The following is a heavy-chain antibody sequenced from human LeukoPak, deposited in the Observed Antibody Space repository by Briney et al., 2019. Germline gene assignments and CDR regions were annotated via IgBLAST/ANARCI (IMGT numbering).Heavy chain of an antibody. CDR1: GGSISSYY. D-gene: IGHD5-12*01. CDR3: ARWIAANWFDP. Sequence: SETLSLTCTVSGGSISSYYWSWIRQPPGKRLEWIGYIYYSGSTNYNPSLKSRVTISVDKSENQFSLKLSSVTAADTAVYYCARWIAANWFDPWGQGTLVTVSS. V-gene: IGHV4-59*01. CDR2: IYYSGST. J-gene: IGHJ5*02.